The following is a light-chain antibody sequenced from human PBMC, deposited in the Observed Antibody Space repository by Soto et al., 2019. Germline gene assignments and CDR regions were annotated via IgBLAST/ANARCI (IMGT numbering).Light chain of an antibody. CDR1: QSLRSS. V-gene: IGKV3-15*01. Sequence: ETMMTQSPDTLSVSLGERATLSCRASQSLRSSLAWYQQKPGQAPRLLIYDASTRATGIPARFSGSGSGTDFPLTNSGLQSEDFAVYYCQQYNNWPQTFGQGTKVEIK. J-gene: IGKJ1*01. CDR3: QQYNNWPQT. CDR2: DAS.